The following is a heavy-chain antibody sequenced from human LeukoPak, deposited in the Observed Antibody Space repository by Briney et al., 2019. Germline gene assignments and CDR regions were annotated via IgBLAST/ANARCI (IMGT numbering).Heavy chain of an antibody. J-gene: IGHJ6*03. CDR1: GFTFSSFD. D-gene: IGHD1-1*01. CDR2: IGTASDT. CDR3: VRGPPRGKYYYMDV. V-gene: IGHV3-13*01. Sequence: GGSLRLSCAASGFTFSSFDMHWVRQPTGQGLEWVSTIGTASDTYYPGSVEGRFTLSRDNAKNSLYLQMNSLTAGDTAVYYCVRGPPRGKYYYMDVWGKGTTVTVSS.